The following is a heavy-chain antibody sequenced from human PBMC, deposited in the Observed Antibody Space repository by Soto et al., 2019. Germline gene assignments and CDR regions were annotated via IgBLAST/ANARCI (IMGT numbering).Heavy chain of an antibody. CDR3: TREDF. CDR2: IFGGNGNT. J-gene: IGHJ4*02. Sequence: VQFVQSGAEVKRPGASVKFSCKASGYTFTNYVIHWVRQAPGQGLEWMGWIFGGNGNTAYSQKFQGRATITRDTFASTAYMELSSLTSEDTAVYYCTREDFWGQGTLITVSS. CDR1: GYTFTNYV. V-gene: IGHV1-3*01.